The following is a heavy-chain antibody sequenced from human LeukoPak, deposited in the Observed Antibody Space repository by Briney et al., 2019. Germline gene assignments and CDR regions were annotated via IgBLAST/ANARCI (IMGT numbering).Heavy chain of an antibody. Sequence: GGSLRLSCAASGFTFSDSAMHWVRQASGKGLEWVGRIRSKANSYGTAYAASVKGRFTISRDDSKNTAYLQMNSLKTEDTAVYYCTFSRTWYSEYFQHWGQGTLVTVSS. V-gene: IGHV3-73*01. D-gene: IGHD6-13*01. CDR1: GFTFSDSA. CDR2: IRSKANSYGT. J-gene: IGHJ1*01. CDR3: TFSRTWYSEYFQH.